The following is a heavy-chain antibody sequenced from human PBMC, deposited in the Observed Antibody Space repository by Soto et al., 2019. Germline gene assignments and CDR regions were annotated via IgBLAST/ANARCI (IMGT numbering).Heavy chain of an antibody. D-gene: IGHD2-8*01. CDR2: IYYSGST. CDR3: ARHSTGRSGPIVLMVYAQAPNAFDI. Sequence: PSETLSLTCTVSGGSISSSSYYWGWIRQPPGKGLEWIGSIYYSGSTYYNPSLKSRVTISVDTSKNQFSLKLSSVTAADTAVYYCARHSTGRSGPIVLMVYAQAPNAFDIWGQGTMVTVSS. J-gene: IGHJ3*02. CDR1: GGSISSSSYY. V-gene: IGHV4-39*01.